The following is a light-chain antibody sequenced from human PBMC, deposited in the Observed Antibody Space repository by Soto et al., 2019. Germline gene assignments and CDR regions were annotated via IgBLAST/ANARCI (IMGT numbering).Light chain of an antibody. CDR1: QGIRNG. CDR3: LQHHTYPVT. Sequence: DIQMTQSPSSLSASVGDTITITCRAIQGIRNGLGRYQQKPGKAPKRLSYAAATLHSGVASRFSGSGSDTEFTLTINSLQPEDFATYFCLQHHTYPVTFRQGTRLEF. V-gene: IGKV1-17*01. J-gene: IGKJ1*01. CDR2: AAA.